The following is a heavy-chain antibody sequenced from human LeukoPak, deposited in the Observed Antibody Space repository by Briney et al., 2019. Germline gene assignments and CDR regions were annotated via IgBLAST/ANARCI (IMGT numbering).Heavy chain of an antibody. J-gene: IGHJ4*02. D-gene: IGHD3-10*01. CDR1: GGTFSSYA. Sequence: GASVKVSCKASGGTFSSYAISWVRQAPGQGLEWMGGIIPIFGTANYAQKFQGRVTITADKSTSTAYMELSSLRSEDTAVYYCASHGSGSYAFDYWGQGTLVTDSS. V-gene: IGHV1-69*06. CDR3: ASHGSGSYAFDY. CDR2: IIPIFGTA.